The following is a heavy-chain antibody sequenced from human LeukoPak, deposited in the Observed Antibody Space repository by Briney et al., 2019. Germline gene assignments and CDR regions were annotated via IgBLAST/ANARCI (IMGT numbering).Heavy chain of an antibody. CDR1: GGSFSGYY. Sequence: SETLSLTCAVYGGSFSGYYWSWIRQPPGKGLEWIGEINHSGSTNYNPSLKSRVTISVDTSKNQFSLKLSSVTAADTAVYYCASEGIAAAGPIDYWGQGTLVTVSS. V-gene: IGHV4-34*01. J-gene: IGHJ4*02. D-gene: IGHD6-13*01. CDR2: INHSGST. CDR3: ASEGIAAAGPIDY.